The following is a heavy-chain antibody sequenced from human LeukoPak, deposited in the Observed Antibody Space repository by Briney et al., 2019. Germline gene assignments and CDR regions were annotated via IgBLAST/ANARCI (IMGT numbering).Heavy chain of an antibody. CDR2: IKQDGSEK. CDR1: GFTFSSYW. CDR3: AREVVRGWVHTFDI. V-gene: IGHV3-7*01. J-gene: IGHJ3*02. Sequence: AGGSLRLSCAASGFTFSSYWMSWVRQAPGKGLEWVANIKQDGSEKYYVDSVKGRFTISRDNAKNSLYLQMNSLRAEDTAVYYCAREVVRGWVHTFDIWGQGTMVTVSS. D-gene: IGHD3-10*01.